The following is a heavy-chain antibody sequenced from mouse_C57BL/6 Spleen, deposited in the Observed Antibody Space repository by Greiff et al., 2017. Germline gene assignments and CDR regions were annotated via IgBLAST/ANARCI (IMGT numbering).Heavy chain of an antibody. CDR1: GYAFTNYL. J-gene: IGHJ1*03. CDR3: ARREYGSSYGNFDV. Sequence: VQLQQSGAELVRPGPSVKVSCKASGYAFTNYLIEWVKQRPGQGLEWIGVINPGSGGTNYNEKFKGKATLTADKSSSTAYMQLSSLTSEASAVYFCARREYGSSYGNFDVWGTGTTVTVSS. CDR2: INPGSGGT. V-gene: IGHV1-54*01. D-gene: IGHD1-1*01.